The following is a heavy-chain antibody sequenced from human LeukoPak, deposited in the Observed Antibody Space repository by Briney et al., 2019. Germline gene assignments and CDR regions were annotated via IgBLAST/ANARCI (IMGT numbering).Heavy chain of an antibody. CDR3: ARTFPQGAPPNFRAFDI. Sequence: SETLSLTCTVSGGSINKYYWSWIRQSPGKGLEWLGYVHDSAGTIYNPSLKSRVTISVDRSKNQFSLKLSSVTAADTAVYYCARTFPQGAPPNFRAFDIWGQGTMVTVSS. J-gene: IGHJ3*02. V-gene: IGHV4-59*01. D-gene: IGHD2/OR15-2a*01. CDR1: GGSINKYY. CDR2: VHDSAGT.